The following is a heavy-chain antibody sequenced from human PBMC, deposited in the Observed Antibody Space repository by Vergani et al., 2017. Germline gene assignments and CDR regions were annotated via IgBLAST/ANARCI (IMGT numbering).Heavy chain of an antibody. CDR3: ARDRGNRGDYLFDR. Sequence: QVHLVQSGAEVKKSGASAKVACEASGYTFMNYGISWIRQAPGQGLEWMVWNSAFNGDTRYSQNFQGRLTLTRDTSTNTAYMDLGRLASDDRAVYFWARDRGNRGDYLFDRWGQGTRVTVS. CDR2: NSAFNGDT. CDR1: GYTFMNYG. V-gene: IGHV1-18*01. J-gene: IGHJ4*02. D-gene: IGHD5-12*01.